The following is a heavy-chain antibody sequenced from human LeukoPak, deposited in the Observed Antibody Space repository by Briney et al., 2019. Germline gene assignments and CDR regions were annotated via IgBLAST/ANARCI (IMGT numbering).Heavy chain of an antibody. CDR2: ISSSGSTI. J-gene: IGHJ4*02. V-gene: IGHV3-48*03. CDR1: GFTFSSYE. CDR3: ARESRSSGWDYFDY. Sequence: GGSLRLSCAASGFTFSSYEMNWVRHAPGKGLEWVSYISSSGSTIYYADSVKGRFTISRDNAKNSLYLQMNSLRAEDTAVYYCARESRSSGWDYFDYWGPRTPVTVSS. D-gene: IGHD6-19*01.